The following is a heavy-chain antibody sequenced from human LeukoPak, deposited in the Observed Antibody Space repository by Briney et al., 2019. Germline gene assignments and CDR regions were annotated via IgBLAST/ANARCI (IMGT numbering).Heavy chain of an antibody. D-gene: IGHD5-18*01. J-gene: IGHJ4*02. CDR1: GYNFSSYW. V-gene: IGHV5-51*01. CDR2: IYPGDSDT. Sequence: GESLKISCKGSGYNFSSYWIGWVRQMPGKGLERMGIIYPGDSDTRYSPSFQGQVTISADKSISTAYLQWSSLKASDTAMYYCARPDAAMVGLPGFWGQGTLVTVSS. CDR3: ARPDAAMVGLPGF.